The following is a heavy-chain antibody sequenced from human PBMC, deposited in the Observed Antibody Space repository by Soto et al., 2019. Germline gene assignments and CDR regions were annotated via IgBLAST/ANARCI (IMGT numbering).Heavy chain of an antibody. CDR1: GGTFSSYA. V-gene: IGHV1-69*13. Sequence: GASVKVSCKASGGTFSSYAISWVRQAPGQGLEWMGGIIPIFGTANYAQKFQGRVTITADESTSTAYMELSSLRSEDTAVYYCAREGAGYCSSTSCDRQRYRMDVWGQGTTVTVSS. D-gene: IGHD2-2*03. CDR2: IIPIFGTA. J-gene: IGHJ6*02. CDR3: AREGAGYCSSTSCDRQRYRMDV.